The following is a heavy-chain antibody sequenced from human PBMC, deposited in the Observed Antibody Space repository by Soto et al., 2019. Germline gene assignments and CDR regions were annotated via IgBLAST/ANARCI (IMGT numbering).Heavy chain of an antibody. D-gene: IGHD3-10*01. CDR2: IYYSGST. J-gene: IGHJ6*02. CDR1: GGSISSSSYY. V-gene: IGHV4-39*01. Sequence: QLQLQESGPGLVTPSETLSLTCTVSGGSISSSSYYWGWIRQPPGKGLEWIGSIYYSGSTYYNPSLKSRVAISVDTSKNQFSLKLSSVTAADTAVYYCASTYYYGSGSYGYYYYGMDVWGQGTTVTVSS. CDR3: ASTYYYGSGSYGYYYYGMDV.